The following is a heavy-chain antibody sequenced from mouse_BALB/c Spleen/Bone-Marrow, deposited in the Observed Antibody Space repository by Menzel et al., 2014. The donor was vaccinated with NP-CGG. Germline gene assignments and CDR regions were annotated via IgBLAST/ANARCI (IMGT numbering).Heavy chain of an antibody. Sequence: EVQLVESGGDLVKPGGSLKLSCAASGFTFSRYGMSWVRQTLDKRLEWVATISSGGSFSNHPDSVKGRYTISRGNTKNTQYLQMSSLKSEDTAMYYCARVFTTATYYAMDYWGQGTSVTVSS. CDR1: GFTFSRYG. J-gene: IGHJ4*01. CDR3: ARVFTTATYYAMDY. V-gene: IGHV5-6*01. D-gene: IGHD1-2*01. CDR2: ISSGGSFS.